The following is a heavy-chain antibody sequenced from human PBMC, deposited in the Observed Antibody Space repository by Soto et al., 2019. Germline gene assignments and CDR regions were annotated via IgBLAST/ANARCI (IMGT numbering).Heavy chain of an antibody. Sequence: SETLSLTCTVSGGSISGYYWSWIRQPPGKGLEWIGYIYYSGSTNYNPSLKSRVTISVDTSKNQFSLKLSSVTAADTAVYYCAREGLRPFDAFDIWGQGTMVTVSS. V-gene: IGHV4-59*01. CDR3: AREGLRPFDAFDI. CDR2: IYYSGST. CDR1: GGSISGYY. J-gene: IGHJ3*02.